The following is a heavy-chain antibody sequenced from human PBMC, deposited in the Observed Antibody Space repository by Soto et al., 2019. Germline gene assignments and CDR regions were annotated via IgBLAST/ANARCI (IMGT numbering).Heavy chain of an antibody. CDR3: AREDYYGSGSYYWFDP. CDR2: IIPIFGTA. D-gene: IGHD3-10*01. CDR1: GGTFSSYA. J-gene: IGHJ5*02. Sequence: QVQLVQSGAEVKKPGSSVKVSCKASGGTFSSYAISWVRQAPGQGLEWMGGIIPIFGTANYAQKFKGRVTITADESTSTAYMELSSLRSEDTAVYYCAREDYYGSGSYYWFDPWGQGTLVTVSS. V-gene: IGHV1-69*01.